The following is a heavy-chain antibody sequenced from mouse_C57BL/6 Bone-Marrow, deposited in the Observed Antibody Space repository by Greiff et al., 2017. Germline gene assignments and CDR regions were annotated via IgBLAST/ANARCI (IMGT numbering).Heavy chain of an antibody. V-gene: IGHV1-63*01. CDR1: GYTFTNYW. J-gene: IGHJ4*01. D-gene: IGHD3-3*01. CDR2: IYPGGGYT. Sequence: QVQLQQSGAELVRPGTSVTMSCKASGYTFTNYWIGWAKQRPGHGLEWIGDIYPGGGYTNYNEKFKGEGTLTAAKFSSPSYMPVSSLTSEDSAIYYCARGRDDAMDYWGQGTSVTVSS. CDR3: ARGRDDAMDY.